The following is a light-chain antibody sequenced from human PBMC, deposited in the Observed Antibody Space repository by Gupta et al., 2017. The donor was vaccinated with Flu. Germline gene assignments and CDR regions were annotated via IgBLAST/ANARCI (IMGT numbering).Light chain of an antibody. Sequence: PATLSVSPRESVPLPCRAGQSIASNLAWYQQKPGQAPRLLIYGASTRATGIPARFSGSGFGTEFTLTVSSLQSEDFAVYYCLQYNKWPRTFGPGTKVEIK. CDR2: GAS. CDR3: LQYNKWPRT. V-gene: IGKV3-15*01. CDR1: QSIASN. J-gene: IGKJ1*01.